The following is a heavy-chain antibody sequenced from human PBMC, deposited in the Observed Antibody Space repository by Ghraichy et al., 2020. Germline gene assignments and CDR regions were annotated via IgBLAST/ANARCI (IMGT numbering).Heavy chain of an antibody. Sequence: GGSLRLSCAASGFTFRNYVMSWVRQAPGEGLEWVSDINGSGGTTHYADSVKGRFTISRDNSKNTLYLQISSLRAEDTAVYYCAKEVPTGDQIDNWGQGTLVTVSS. CDR3: AKEVPTGDQIDN. V-gene: IGHV3-23*01. CDR1: GFTFRNYV. CDR2: INGSGGTT. J-gene: IGHJ4*02. D-gene: IGHD7-27*01.